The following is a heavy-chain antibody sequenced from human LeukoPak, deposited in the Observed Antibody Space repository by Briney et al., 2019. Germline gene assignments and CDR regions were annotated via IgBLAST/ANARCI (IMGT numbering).Heavy chain of an antibody. D-gene: IGHD3-9*01. CDR3: AREGAYDILTGRGAFDI. Sequence: NPSETLSLMCSVSGGSISSYYWSWIRQPAGKGLEWIGRIYTSGSTNYNPSLKSRVTMSVDTSKNQFSLKLSSVTAADTAVYYCAREGAYDILTGRGAFDIWGQGTMVTVSS. V-gene: IGHV4-4*07. CDR2: IYTSGST. J-gene: IGHJ3*02. CDR1: GGSISSYY.